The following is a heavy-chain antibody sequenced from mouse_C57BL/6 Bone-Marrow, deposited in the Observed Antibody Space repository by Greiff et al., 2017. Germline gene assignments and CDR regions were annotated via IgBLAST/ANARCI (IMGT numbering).Heavy chain of an antibody. CDR1: GYTFTSYG. V-gene: IGHV1-81*01. CDR2: IYPRSGNT. D-gene: IGHD2-1*01. CDR3: GFYYRFAY. Sequence: VQLQESGAELARPGASVKLSCKASGYTFTSYGISWVKQRTGQGLEWIGEIYPRSGNTYYNEKFKGKATLTADKSSSPAYIELRGLTSEDSAVYFCGFYYRFAYWGQGTLVTVSA. J-gene: IGHJ3*01.